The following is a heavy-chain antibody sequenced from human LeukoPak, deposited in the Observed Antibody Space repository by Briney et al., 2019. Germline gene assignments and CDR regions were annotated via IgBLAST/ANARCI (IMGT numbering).Heavy chain of an antibody. CDR3: ARVRITRDAFDI. D-gene: IGHD2-15*01. J-gene: IGHJ3*02. Sequence: GGSLRLSCTASGFTFSSYNMNWVRQAPGKGLEWVSYISSSSSTIYYADSVKGRFTISRDNVKNSLSLQMNSLRAEDTAVYYCARVRITRDAFDIWGQGTMVTVSS. CDR2: ISSSSSTI. CDR1: GFTFSSYN. V-gene: IGHV3-48*04.